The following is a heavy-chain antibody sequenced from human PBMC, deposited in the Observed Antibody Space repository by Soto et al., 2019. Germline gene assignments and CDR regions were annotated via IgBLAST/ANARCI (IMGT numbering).Heavy chain of an antibody. J-gene: IGHJ6*02. Sequence: SLKVSCKASGVTFSSYAISWVRQAPGQGLEWMGGIIPIFGTANYAQKFQGRVTITADKSTSTAYMELSSLRSEDTAVYYCARGRAAAGPNYYYYYGMDVWGQGTTVTVS. CDR3: ARGRAAAGPNYYYYYGMDV. V-gene: IGHV1-69*06. CDR1: GVTFSSYA. D-gene: IGHD6-13*01. CDR2: IIPIFGTA.